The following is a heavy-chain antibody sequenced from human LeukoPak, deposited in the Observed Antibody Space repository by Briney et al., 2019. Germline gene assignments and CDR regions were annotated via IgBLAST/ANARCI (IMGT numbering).Heavy chain of an antibody. CDR2: INPSGGST. J-gene: IGHJ6*03. Sequence: GASVKVSCKASGYTFTSYYMHWVRQAPGQGLEWMGIINPSGGSTSYAQKFQGRVTMTRDMSTSTVYMELSSLRSEDTAVYYCVRGGYCSSTSCYPTYYYYYYMDVWGKGATVTVSS. CDR1: GYTFTSYY. V-gene: IGHV1-46*01. CDR3: VRGGYCSSTSCYPTYYYYYYMDV. D-gene: IGHD2-2*01.